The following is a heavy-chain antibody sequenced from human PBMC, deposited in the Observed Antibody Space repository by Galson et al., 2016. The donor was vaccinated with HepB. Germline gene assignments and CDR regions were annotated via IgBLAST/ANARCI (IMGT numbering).Heavy chain of an antibody. J-gene: IGHJ6*02. Sequence: SVKVSCKVSGYTLTELSMHWVRQAPGKGLEWMGGFDPEDGETIYAQKFQDRVTMTEDTSTDTAYRELSSLRSEDTAVYYCASIPPIRDCTGTSCYDYGMDVWGQGTTVTVSS. D-gene: IGHD2-2*01. CDR1: GYTLTELS. V-gene: IGHV1-24*01. CDR2: FDPEDGET. CDR3: ASIPPIRDCTGTSCYDYGMDV.